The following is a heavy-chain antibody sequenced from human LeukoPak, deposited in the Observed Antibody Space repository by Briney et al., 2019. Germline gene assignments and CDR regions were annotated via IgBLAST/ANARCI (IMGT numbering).Heavy chain of an antibody. CDR2: IYYSGST. CDR1: GGSISSYY. V-gene: IGHV4-59*01. Sequence: SETVSLTCTVSGGSISSYYWSWIRQPPGKGLEWIGYIYYSGSTNYNPSLKSRVTISVDTSKNQFSLKLSSVTAADTAVYYCATTTVTTWEYFQHWGQGTLVTVSS. J-gene: IGHJ1*01. D-gene: IGHD4-17*01. CDR3: ATTTVTTWEYFQH.